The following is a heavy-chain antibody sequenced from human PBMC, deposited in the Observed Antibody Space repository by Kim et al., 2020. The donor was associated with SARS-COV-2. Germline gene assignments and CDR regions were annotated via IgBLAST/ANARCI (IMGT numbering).Heavy chain of an antibody. V-gene: IGHV3-21*01. Sequence: DAVKGRVTISRDNAKNSLYLQMNSLRAEDTAVYYCATLYDILTGYCEVDYWGQGTLVTVSS. D-gene: IGHD3-9*01. J-gene: IGHJ4*02. CDR3: ATLYDILTGYCEVDY.